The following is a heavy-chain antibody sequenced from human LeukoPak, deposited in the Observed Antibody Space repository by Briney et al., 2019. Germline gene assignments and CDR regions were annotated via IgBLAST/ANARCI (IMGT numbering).Heavy chain of an antibody. CDR1: GYSISSGYY. CDR3: ATTEVATSLGYWHFDL. J-gene: IGHJ2*01. D-gene: IGHD5-12*01. V-gene: IGHV4-38-2*02. Sequence: PSETLSLTCTVSGYSISSGYYWGWIRQPPGKGLEWIGSIYHSGSTYYNPSLKSRVTISVDTSKNQFSLKLSSVTAADTAVYYCATTEVATSLGYWHFDLWGRGTLVTVSS. CDR2: IYHSGST.